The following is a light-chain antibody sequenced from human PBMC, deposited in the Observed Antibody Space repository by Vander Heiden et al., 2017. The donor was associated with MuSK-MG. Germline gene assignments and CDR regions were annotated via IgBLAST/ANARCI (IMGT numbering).Light chain of an antibody. V-gene: IGKV3D-15*01. Sequence: EIVMTQSPATLSVSPGDRATLPCRASQSVSSNLAWYQQKPGQAPRLLIYGASTRATGIPARFSGSGSGTEFTLTISSLQSEDFAVYYCQQYYNWPLLTFGGGTKVEIK. CDR3: QQYYNWPLLT. CDR2: GAS. CDR1: QSVSSN. J-gene: IGKJ4*01.